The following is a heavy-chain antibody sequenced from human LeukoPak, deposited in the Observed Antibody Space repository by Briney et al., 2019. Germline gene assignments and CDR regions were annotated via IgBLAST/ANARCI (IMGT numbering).Heavy chain of an antibody. Sequence: SETLSLTCTVSGGSISSGDYYWSWIRQPPGKGLEWIGYIYYSGSTYYNPSLKSRVTISVDTSKNQFSLKLSSVTAADTAVYCCARDVYDSSGGAFDIWGQGTMVTVSS. D-gene: IGHD3-22*01. V-gene: IGHV4-30-4*08. CDR1: GGSISSGDYY. CDR3: ARDVYDSSGGAFDI. J-gene: IGHJ3*02. CDR2: IYYSGST.